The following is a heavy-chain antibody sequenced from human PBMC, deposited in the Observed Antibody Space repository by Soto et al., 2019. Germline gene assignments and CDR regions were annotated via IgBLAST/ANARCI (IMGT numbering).Heavy chain of an antibody. V-gene: IGHV3-23*01. CDR3: AKGPHYYGSGSQYGMDV. CDR1: GFTFSSYA. CDR2: ISGSGGST. J-gene: IGHJ6*02. D-gene: IGHD3-10*01. Sequence: GGSLRLSCAASGFTFSSYAMSWVRQAPGKGLEWVSAISGSGGSTYYADSVKGRFTISRGNSKNTLYLQMNSLRAEDTAVYYCAKGPHYYGSGSQYGMDVWGQGTTVTVSS.